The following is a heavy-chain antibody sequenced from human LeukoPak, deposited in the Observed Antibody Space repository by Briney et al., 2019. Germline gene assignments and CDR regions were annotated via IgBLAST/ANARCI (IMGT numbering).Heavy chain of an antibody. CDR1: GGSISSSSYY. CDR2: IYYSGST. CDR3: ACIGDGDYIDY. J-gene: IGHJ4*02. V-gene: IGHV4-39*07. Sequence: PSETLSLTCTVSGGSISSSSYYWGWIRQPPGKGLEWIGSIYYSGSTYYNPSLKSRVTISVDTSKNQFSLKLSSVTAADTAVYYCACIGDGDYIDYWGQGTLVTVSS. D-gene: IGHD4-17*01.